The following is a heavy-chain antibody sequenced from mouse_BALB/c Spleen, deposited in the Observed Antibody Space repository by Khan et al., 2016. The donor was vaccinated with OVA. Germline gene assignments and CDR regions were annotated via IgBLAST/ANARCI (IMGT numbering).Heavy chain of an antibody. CDR2: ISNGGSYT. CDR3: ARHRFTSPAAWFAY. J-gene: IGHJ3*01. CDR1: GFTFSSYG. D-gene: IGHD1-1*01. V-gene: IGHV5-6*02. Sequence: EVKLEESGGDLVKPGGSLKLSCEASGFTFSSYGMSWVRQTPDKRLEWVATISNGGSYTYYPDSVKGRLTISSDNAKNTLYLQMSSLKSEDTAMYYCARHRFTSPAAWFAYWGQGTLVTVSA.